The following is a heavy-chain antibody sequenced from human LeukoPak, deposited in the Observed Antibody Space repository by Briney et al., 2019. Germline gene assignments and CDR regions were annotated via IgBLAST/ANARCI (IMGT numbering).Heavy chain of an antibody. D-gene: IGHD5-24*01. CDR3: ARGRGDGYNRSWFDP. J-gene: IGHJ5*02. V-gene: IGHV4-34*01. CDR2: INHSGST. CDR1: GGSFSGYY. Sequence: PSETLFLTCAVYGGSFSGYYWSWIRQPPGKGLEWIGEINHSGSTNYNPSLKSRVTISVDTSKNQFSLKLSSVTAADTAVYYCARGRGDGYNRSWFDPWGQGTLVTVSS.